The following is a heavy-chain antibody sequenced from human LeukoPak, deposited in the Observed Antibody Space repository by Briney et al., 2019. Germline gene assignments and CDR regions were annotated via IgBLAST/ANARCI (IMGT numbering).Heavy chain of an antibody. Sequence: PGGSLRLSCAASGFTFSSYGMHWVRQAPGKGLEWVAFIRYDGSNKYYADSVKGRFTISRVNSKNTLYLQMNSLRAEDTAVYYCAKTSRTPYGSGSYREYFQHWGQGTLVTVSS. CDR2: IRYDGSNK. V-gene: IGHV3-30*02. D-gene: IGHD3-10*01. CDR3: AKTSRTPYGSGSYREYFQH. CDR1: GFTFSSYG. J-gene: IGHJ1*01.